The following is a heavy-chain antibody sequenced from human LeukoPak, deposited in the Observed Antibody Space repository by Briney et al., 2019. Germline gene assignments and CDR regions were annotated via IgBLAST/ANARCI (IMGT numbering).Heavy chain of an antibody. CDR2: ISGNTATI. Sequence: GGSLRLSCTASGFTFNQYGMSWVRQAPGKGLEWVAGISGNTATINYAALVKGRFTISRENSKNRLFLEMNSLRDDDTAVYYCVKRLGNPAAFDYWGQGTLVTVSS. V-gene: IGHV3-23*01. CDR1: GFTFNQYG. D-gene: IGHD6-25*01. J-gene: IGHJ4*02. CDR3: VKRLGNPAAFDY.